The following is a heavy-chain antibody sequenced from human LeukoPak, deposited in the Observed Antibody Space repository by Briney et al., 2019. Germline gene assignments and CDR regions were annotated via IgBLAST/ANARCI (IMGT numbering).Heavy chain of an antibody. D-gene: IGHD5-12*01. Sequence: GRSLRLSCTASEFTLGDYALSWVRQAPGKGLEWVGLISNDAFRGTIESAATVEGRFSVSRDYSKTIAYLQMNSRPTEDTAVHYCARGGIAATIGYAMDVCGQGTTVTVFS. J-gene: IGHJ6*02. CDR1: EFTLGDYA. CDR3: ARGGIAATIGYAMDV. V-gene: IGHV3-49*04. CDR2: ISNDAFRGTI.